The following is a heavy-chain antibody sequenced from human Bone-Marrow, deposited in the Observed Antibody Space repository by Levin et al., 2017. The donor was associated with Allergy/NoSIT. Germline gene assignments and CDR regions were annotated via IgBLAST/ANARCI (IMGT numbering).Heavy chain of an antibody. J-gene: IGHJ4*02. CDR1: GDSISGGYS. Sequence: SETLSLTCDVSGDSISGGYSWSWIRLPPGRGLEWIGFITHGGGSHYNPSLKSRVTMSTDTSKNHFSLNLTSVTAADTAVYFCARGAGTFDYWGQGALVTVTS. CDR3: ARGAGTFDY. CDR2: ITHGGGS. V-gene: IGHV4-30-2*01. D-gene: IGHD1-1*01.